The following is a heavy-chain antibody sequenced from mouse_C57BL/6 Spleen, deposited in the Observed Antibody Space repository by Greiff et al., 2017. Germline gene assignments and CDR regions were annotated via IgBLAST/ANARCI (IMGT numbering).Heavy chain of an antibody. Sequence: VQLQQSGTELVKPGASVKLSCKASGYTFTSYWMHWVKQRPGQGLEWIGNINPSNGGTNYNEKFKSKATLTVDKSSSTAYMQLSSLTSEDSAVYYCARPGSSLYWYFDVWGTGTTVTVSS. D-gene: IGHD1-1*01. CDR2: INPSNGGT. CDR3: ARPGSSLYWYFDV. J-gene: IGHJ1*03. V-gene: IGHV1-53*01. CDR1: GYTFTSYW.